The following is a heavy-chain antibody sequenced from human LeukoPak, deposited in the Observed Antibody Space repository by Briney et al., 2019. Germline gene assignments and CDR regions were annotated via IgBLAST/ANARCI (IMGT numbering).Heavy chain of an antibody. CDR1: GFTFSSYS. Sequence: PGGSLRLSCAASGFTFSSYSMNWVRQAPGKGLEWVSSISSSSSYIYYADSVKGRFTISRDNAKNSLYLQMNSLRAEDTAVYYCARETYGSGSPHNGYWGQGTLVTVSS. D-gene: IGHD3-10*01. V-gene: IGHV3-21*01. J-gene: IGHJ4*02. CDR3: ARETYGSGSPHNGY. CDR2: ISSSSSYI.